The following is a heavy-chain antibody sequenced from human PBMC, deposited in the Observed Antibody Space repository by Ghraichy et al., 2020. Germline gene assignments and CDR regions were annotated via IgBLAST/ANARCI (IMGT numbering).Heavy chain of an antibody. D-gene: IGHD3-9*01. V-gene: IGHV3-21*01. J-gene: IGHJ4*02. CDR1: GFTFSSYS. Sequence: GGSLRLSCAASGFTFSSYSMNWVRQAPGKGLEWVSSISSSSSYIYYADSVKGRFTISRDNAKNSLYLQMNSLRAEDTAVYYCARDYRASYDILTGYAPFDYWGQGTLVTVSS. CDR3: ARDYRASYDILTGYAPFDY. CDR2: ISSSSSYI.